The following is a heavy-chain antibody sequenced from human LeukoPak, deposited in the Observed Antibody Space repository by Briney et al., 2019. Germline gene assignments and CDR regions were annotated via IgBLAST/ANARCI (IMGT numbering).Heavy chain of an antibody. CDR2: IYISGST. V-gene: IGHV4-61*02. Sequence: PSETLSLTCTVSGDSISSGDYYWSWIRQPAGKGLEWIGRIYISGSTSYNPSLKSRVTMSVDASKNQFSLKLSSVTAADTAVYYCARDRGTWNDDGFDYWGQGTLVTVSS. D-gene: IGHD1-1*01. CDR3: ARDRGTWNDDGFDY. J-gene: IGHJ4*02. CDR1: GDSISSGDYY.